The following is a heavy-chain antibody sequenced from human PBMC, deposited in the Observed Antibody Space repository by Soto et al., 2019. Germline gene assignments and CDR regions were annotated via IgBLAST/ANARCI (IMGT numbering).Heavy chain of an antibody. V-gene: IGHV3-15*01. J-gene: IGHJ6*02. CDR3: TTTYGSGSYWGYYGMDV. CDR1: GFTFSNAW. Sequence: EVQLMESGGGLVKPGGSLRLSCAASGFTFSNAWMTWVRQAPGKGLEWVGRIKSKTDGGTTDYAAPVKGRFTISRDDSKNTLYLQMNSLKTEDTAVYYCTTTYGSGSYWGYYGMDVWGQGTTVTVSS. D-gene: IGHD3-10*01. CDR2: IKSKTDGGTT.